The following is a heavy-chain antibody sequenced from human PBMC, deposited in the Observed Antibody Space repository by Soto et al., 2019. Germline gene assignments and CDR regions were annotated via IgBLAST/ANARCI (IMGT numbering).Heavy chain of an antibody. V-gene: IGHV6-1*01. CDR1: GYSVSSKSAA. Sequence: SHTLSLPCATSGYSVSSKSAALHWIKQSPSRGLEWLGRTYYRSKWSSNYAVSVKSRITINPDTSKNQFSLQLRSVTPDDTAMYYCARTGDYLVEYWGQGTLVTVSS. CDR3: ARTGDYLVEY. CDR2: TYYRSKWSS. J-gene: IGHJ4*02. D-gene: IGHD7-27*01.